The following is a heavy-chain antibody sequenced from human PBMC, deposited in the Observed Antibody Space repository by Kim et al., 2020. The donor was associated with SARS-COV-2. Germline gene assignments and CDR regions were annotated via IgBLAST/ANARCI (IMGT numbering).Heavy chain of an antibody. CDR3: AKLADSSGYYPFDY. CDR1: GFTFSDYA. Sequence: GGSLRLSCAASGFTFSDYALSWVRQAPGKGLEWVSGISGSGGATYFADSVKGRFTISRDNAKNTVYLQMNSLGAEDTAIYYCAKLADSSGYYPFDYWGQGTLVTVSS. J-gene: IGHJ4*02. CDR2: ISGSGGAT. V-gene: IGHV3-23*01. D-gene: IGHD3-22*01.